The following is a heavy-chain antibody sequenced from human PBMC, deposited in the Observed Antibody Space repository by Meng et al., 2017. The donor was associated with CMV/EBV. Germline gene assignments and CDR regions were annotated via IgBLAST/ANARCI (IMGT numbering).Heavy chain of an antibody. CDR1: GGTFSSYA. CDR3: AFSDCSSTSCWFDY. Sequence: SVKVSCKASGGTFSSYAISWVRQAPGQWLEWMGGIIPIFGTANYAQKFQGRVTITTDESTSTAYMELSSLRSEDTAVYYCAFSDCSSTSCWFDYWGQGTLVTVSS. V-gene: IGHV1-69*05. J-gene: IGHJ4*02. D-gene: IGHD2-2*01. CDR2: IIPIFGTA.